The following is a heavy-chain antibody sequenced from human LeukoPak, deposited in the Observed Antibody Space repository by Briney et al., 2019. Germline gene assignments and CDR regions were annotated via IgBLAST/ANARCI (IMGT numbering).Heavy chain of an antibody. J-gene: IGHJ4*02. V-gene: IGHV4-61*01. D-gene: IGHD3-16*01. CDR3: ATRPPGESYVPYFDF. CDR1: GDSFSSGIYY. Sequence: PSETLSLTCTVSGDSFSSGIYYWSWIRQPPGKGLEWIGYISYSGSTNYNPSLKSRVTISVDTSKNQFSLKVTSVTAADTAVYYCATRPPGESYVPYFDFWGQGTLVTVSS. CDR2: ISYSGST.